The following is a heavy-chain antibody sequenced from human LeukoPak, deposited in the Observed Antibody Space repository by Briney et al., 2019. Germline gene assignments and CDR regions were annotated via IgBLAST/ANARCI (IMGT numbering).Heavy chain of an antibody. CDR2: IRSDSSII. CDR3: ARGVEPLAANTLAY. Sequence: GGSLRLSCAASGFAFNTNSMNWVRQAPGKGLEWVSYIRSDSSIIYYADSVKGRFTMSRDNGKNSLYLQMNSLRVEDTAVYFCARGVEPLAANTLAYWGQGTLVTVSS. D-gene: IGHD3-16*01. CDR1: GFAFNTNS. J-gene: IGHJ4*02. V-gene: IGHV3-48*01.